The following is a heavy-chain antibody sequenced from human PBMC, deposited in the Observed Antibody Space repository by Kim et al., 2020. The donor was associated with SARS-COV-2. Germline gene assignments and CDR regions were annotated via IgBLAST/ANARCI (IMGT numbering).Heavy chain of an antibody. Sequence: AQKFQGRVTMTRDTSTSTVYMELSSLGSEDTAVYYCARAGGSYYRGGVDYWGQGTLVTVSS. J-gene: IGHJ4*02. V-gene: IGHV1-46*01. D-gene: IGHD1-26*01. CDR3: ARAGGSYYRGGVDY.